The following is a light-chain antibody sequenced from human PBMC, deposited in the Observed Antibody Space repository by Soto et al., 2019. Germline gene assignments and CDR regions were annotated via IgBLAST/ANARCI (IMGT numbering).Light chain of an antibody. CDR3: HKYNSAPWT. Sequence: IQMTQSPSSLSASVGDRITITCRASQGINNYLAWYQQKPGKVPKLLIYGASILQSGVPSRFSGSGSGTDFTLTISSLQPEDVATYYCHKYNSAPWTVGPGTKVDVK. J-gene: IGKJ3*01. CDR1: QGINNY. V-gene: IGKV1-27*01. CDR2: GAS.